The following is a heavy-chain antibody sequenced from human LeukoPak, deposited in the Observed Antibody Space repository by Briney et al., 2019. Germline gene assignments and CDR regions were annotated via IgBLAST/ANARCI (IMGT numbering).Heavy chain of an antibody. CDR1: GFTFSSYW. J-gene: IGHJ6*02. D-gene: IGHD1-7*01. CDR3: ARDQGLAYNWKYYGDV. V-gene: IGHV3-7*01. CDR2: IKQDGSEK. Sequence: PGGSLRLSCAASGFTFSSYWMSWVRQAPGKGLEWVANIKQDGSEKYYVDSVKGRFTISRDNAKNSLYLQMNSLRAEDTAVYYCARDQGLAYNWKYYGDVWGQGTTVTVSS.